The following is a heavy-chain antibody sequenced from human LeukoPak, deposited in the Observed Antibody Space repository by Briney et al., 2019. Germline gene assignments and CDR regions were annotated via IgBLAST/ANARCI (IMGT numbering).Heavy chain of an antibody. V-gene: IGHV4-59*01. J-gene: IGHJ6*02. CDR3: ARGTDYYGSGSYSRRYYYYYYGMDV. Sequence: SETLSLTCTVSGGSISTYYWSWIRQPPGKGLEWIGYIYYSGSTNYNPSLKSRVTISVDTSKNQFSLKLSSVTAADTAVHYCARGTDYYGSGSYSRRYYYYYYGMDVWGQGTTVTVSS. D-gene: IGHD3-10*01. CDR2: IYYSGST. CDR1: GGSISTYY.